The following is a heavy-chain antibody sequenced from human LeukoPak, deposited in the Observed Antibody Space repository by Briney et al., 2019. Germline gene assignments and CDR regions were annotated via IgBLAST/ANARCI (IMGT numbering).Heavy chain of an antibody. D-gene: IGHD3-22*01. J-gene: IGHJ4*02. V-gene: IGHV5-51*01. CDR2: IFPGDSET. CDR3: ARHKIVYSRSAPFDY. CDR1: GYSFTSYW. Sequence: GGSRKISVKGSGYSFTSYWIGWVRQMPGKGREGRGIIFPGDSETRYRPSFQGQVTISADKSIKTAYLQWSSLKASDTAIYYCARHKIVYSRSAPFDYWGLGTLVTVSS.